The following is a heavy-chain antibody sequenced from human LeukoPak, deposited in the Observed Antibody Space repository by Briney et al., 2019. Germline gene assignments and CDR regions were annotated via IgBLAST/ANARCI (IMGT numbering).Heavy chain of an antibody. CDR2: IYHSGST. D-gene: IGHD1-26*01. J-gene: IGHJ4*02. CDR1: GGSISSGGYS. Sequence: SQTLSLTCAVSGGSISSGGYSWSWIRQPPGKGLEWIGYIYHSGSTYYNPSLKSRVTISVDTSKNQFSLKLSSVTAADTAVYCCARDQSGSYSPNFDYWGQGTLVTVSS. CDR3: ARDQSGSYSPNFDY. V-gene: IGHV4-30-2*05.